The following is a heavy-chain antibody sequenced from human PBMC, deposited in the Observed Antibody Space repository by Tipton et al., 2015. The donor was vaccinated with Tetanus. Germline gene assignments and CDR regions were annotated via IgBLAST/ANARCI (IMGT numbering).Heavy chain of an antibody. D-gene: IGHD4-17*01. CDR3: ARGGRYDYGVQGWFDP. CDR1: GGPISSYY. V-gene: IGHV4-59*12. CDR2: IYYSGST. J-gene: IGHJ5*02. Sequence: TLSLTCTVSGGPISSYYWSWIRQPPGKGLEWIGYIYYSGSTNYNPFLKSRVTISVDTSKNQFSLKLSSVTAADTAVYYCARGGRYDYGVQGWFDPWGQGTLVTVSS.